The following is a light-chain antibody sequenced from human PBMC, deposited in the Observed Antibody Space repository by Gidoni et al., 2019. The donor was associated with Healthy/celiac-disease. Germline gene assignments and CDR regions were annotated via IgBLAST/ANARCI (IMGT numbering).Light chain of an antibody. CDR1: QSISNY. Sequence: DLQTTQSPSSQSASVGDRVTITCRAGQSISNYLNWYQQKPGKAPKLLIYAASSLQSGVPSRFSGSGSGTDFTLTISSLQPEDFATYYCQQSYSTPLTFGGGTKVEIK. CDR3: QQSYSTPLT. CDR2: AAS. J-gene: IGKJ4*01. V-gene: IGKV1-39*01.